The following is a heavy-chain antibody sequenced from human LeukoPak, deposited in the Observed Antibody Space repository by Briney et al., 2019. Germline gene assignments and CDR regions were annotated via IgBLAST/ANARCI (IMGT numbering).Heavy chain of an antibody. J-gene: IGHJ6*03. CDR2: ISSSSSYI. D-gene: IGHD2-8*01. Sequence: PGGSLRLSCAASGFTLSSYSMNWVRQAPGKGLEWVSSISSSSSYIYYADSVKGRFTISRDNAKNSLYLQMNSLRAEDTAVYYCARDAAIMVYAQDYYYMDVWGKGTPVTVSS. V-gene: IGHV3-21*01. CDR1: GFTLSSYS. CDR3: ARDAAIMVYAQDYYYMDV.